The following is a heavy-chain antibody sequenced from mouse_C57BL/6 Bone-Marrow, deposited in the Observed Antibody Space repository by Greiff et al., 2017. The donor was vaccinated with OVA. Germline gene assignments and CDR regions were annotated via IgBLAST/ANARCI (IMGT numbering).Heavy chain of an antibody. CDR1: GYTFTSYG. Sequence: LMESGAELARPGASVKLSCKASGYTFTSYGISWVKQRTGQGLEWIGEIYPRSGNTYYNEKFKGKATLTADKSSSTAYMELRSLTSEDSAVYFCARIYYGTLYWGQGTSVTVSS. V-gene: IGHV1-81*01. CDR3: ARIYYGTLY. CDR2: IYPRSGNT. D-gene: IGHD2-1*01. J-gene: IGHJ4*01.